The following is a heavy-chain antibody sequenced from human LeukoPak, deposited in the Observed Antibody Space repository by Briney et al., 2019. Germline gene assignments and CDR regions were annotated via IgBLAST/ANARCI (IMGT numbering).Heavy chain of an antibody. CDR1: GGTFSSYA. CDR3: ARSSGSYPQSLDY. Sequence: SVKVSCKASGGTFSSYAISWLRQAPGQGLEWMGRIIPIFGTANYAQKFQGRVTITTDESTSTAYMELSSLRSEDTAVYYCARSSGSYPQSLDYWGQGTLVTVSS. V-gene: IGHV1-69*05. D-gene: IGHD1-26*01. J-gene: IGHJ4*02. CDR2: IIPIFGTA.